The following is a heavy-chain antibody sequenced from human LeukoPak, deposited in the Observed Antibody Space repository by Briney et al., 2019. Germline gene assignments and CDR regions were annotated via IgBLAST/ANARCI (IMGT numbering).Heavy chain of an antibody. CDR1: GGSFSGYY. D-gene: IGHD6-13*01. J-gene: IGHJ4*02. CDR2: INHSGST. Sequence: SETLSLTCAVYGGSFSGYYWSWIRQPPGKGLEWIGEINHSGSTNYNPSLKSRVTISVDTSKNQFSLKLSSVTAADTAVYYCARAGIAAAGPGPYYFDYWGQGTLVTVSS. CDR3: ARAGIAAAGPGPYYFDY. V-gene: IGHV4-34*01.